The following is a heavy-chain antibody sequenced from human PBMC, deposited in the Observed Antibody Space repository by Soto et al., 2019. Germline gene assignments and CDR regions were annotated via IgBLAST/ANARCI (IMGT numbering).Heavy chain of an antibody. D-gene: IGHD3-3*01. Sequence: VSVKVSCKASGYTFTSYGISWVRQAPGQGLEWMGWISAYNGNTNYAQKLQGRVTMTTDTSTSTAYMELRSLRSDDTAVYYCARGTQTGADYDFWSGYYGTEFDYWGQGTLVTVSS. V-gene: IGHV1-18*01. CDR1: GYTFTSYG. J-gene: IGHJ4*02. CDR2: ISAYNGNT. CDR3: ARGTQTGADYDFWSGYYGTEFDY.